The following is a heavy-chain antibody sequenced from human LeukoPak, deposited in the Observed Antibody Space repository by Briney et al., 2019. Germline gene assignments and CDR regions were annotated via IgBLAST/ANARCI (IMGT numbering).Heavy chain of an antibody. CDR3: ARHNRGSPDY. CDR1: GFIFSYYD. Sequence: GGSLRLSCVASGFIFSYYDMDWVRQAPGKGLEWISYISSSRSIMYYADSVLGRFTVSRDNAENALYLQMNSLRGDDTAVYYCARHNRGSPDYWGQGTLVTVSS. CDR2: ISSSRSIM. V-gene: IGHV3-48*01. J-gene: IGHJ4*02. D-gene: IGHD3-10*01.